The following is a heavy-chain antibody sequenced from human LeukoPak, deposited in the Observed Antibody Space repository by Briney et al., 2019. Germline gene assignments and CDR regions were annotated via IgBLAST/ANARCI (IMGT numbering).Heavy chain of an antibody. CDR1: GGSISSSSYY. Sequence: SETLSLTCTVSGGSISSSSYYWGWIRQPPGKGLEWIGSIYYSGSTYYNPSLKSRVTISVGTSKNQFSLKLSSVTAADTAVYYCASRVQLALEPSLFDYWGQGTLVTVSS. J-gene: IGHJ4*02. CDR3: ASRVQLALEPSLFDY. D-gene: IGHD5-18*01. CDR2: IYYSGST. V-gene: IGHV4-39*01.